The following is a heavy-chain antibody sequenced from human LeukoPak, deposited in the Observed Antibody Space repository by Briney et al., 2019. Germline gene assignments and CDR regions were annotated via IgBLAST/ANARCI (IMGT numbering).Heavy chain of an antibody. CDR2: INHSGST. V-gene: IGHV4-39*07. Sequence: PSETLSLTCTVSGGSISSSSYYWSWIRQPPGKGLEWIGEINHSGSTNYNPSLKSRVTISVDTSKNQFSLKLSSVTAADTAVYYCARGWTAAPIAVAGIVNYGMDVWGQGTTVTVSS. CDR3: ARGWTAAPIAVAGIVNYGMDV. J-gene: IGHJ6*02. CDR1: GGSISSSSYY. D-gene: IGHD6-19*01.